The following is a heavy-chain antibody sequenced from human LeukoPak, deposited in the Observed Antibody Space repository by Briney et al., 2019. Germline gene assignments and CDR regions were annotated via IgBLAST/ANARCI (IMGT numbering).Heavy chain of an antibody. Sequence: GGSLRLSCAASGFTFDDYAMHWVRQPPGKGLEWLSIISGNSGYIGYADSVKGRFTVSRDNAENSVYLQMNSLRPEDTAFYYCAKVRGAYSSGFFFDSWGQGTLVTVSS. CDR3: AKVRGAYSSGFFFDS. CDR1: GFTFDDYA. J-gene: IGHJ4*02. CDR2: ISGNSGYI. V-gene: IGHV3-9*01. D-gene: IGHD3-22*01.